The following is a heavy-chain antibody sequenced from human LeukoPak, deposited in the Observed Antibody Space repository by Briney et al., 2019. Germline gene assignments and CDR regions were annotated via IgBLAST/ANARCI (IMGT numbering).Heavy chain of an antibody. J-gene: IGHJ5*02. CDR3: ARLTSYGSGSYGGFDP. CDR1: GGSISSSSYY. CDR2: IYYSGST. Sequence: PSETLSLTCTVSGGSISSSSYYWGWIRQPPGKGLEWIGSIYYSGSTYYNPSLRSRVTISVDTSKNQFSLKLSSVTAADTAVYYCARLTSYGSGSYGGFDPWGQGTLVTVSS. V-gene: IGHV4-39*01. D-gene: IGHD3-10*01.